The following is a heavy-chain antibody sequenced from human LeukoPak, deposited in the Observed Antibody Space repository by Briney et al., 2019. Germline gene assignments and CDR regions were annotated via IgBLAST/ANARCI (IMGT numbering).Heavy chain of an antibody. CDR1: GGSISSSTYN. CDR3: GRRPEYNWFDP. Sequence: NPSETLSLTCTVSGGSISSSTYNWGWIRQPPGKGLEWIGSIYYSGGTYYNPSLKSRVTISIDTYKNQFSLKLSSVTAADTAVYYCGRRPEYNWFDPWGQGTLVTVSS. J-gene: IGHJ5*02. V-gene: IGHV4-39*01. CDR2: IYYSGGT.